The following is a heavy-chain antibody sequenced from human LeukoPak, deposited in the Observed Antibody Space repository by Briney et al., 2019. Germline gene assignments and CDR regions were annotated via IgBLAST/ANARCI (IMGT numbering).Heavy chain of an antibody. D-gene: IGHD3-9*01. CDR1: GGSFTNYY. CDR3: ARGAEDQYFDWSPFDY. CDR2: IYGSGST. J-gene: IGHJ4*02. Sequence: SETLSLTCSISGGSFTNYYWSWIRQPPGKGLEWIGYIYGSGSTNYNPSLQSRVTISVDTSKKQFFLKLSSVTAADTAVYYCARGAEDQYFDWSPFDYWGQGTLVTVSS. V-gene: IGHV4-59*01.